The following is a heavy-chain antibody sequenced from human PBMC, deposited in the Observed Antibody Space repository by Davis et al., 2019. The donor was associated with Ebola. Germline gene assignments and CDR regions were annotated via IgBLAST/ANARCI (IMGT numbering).Heavy chain of an antibody. V-gene: IGHV1-2*02. Sequence: ASVKVSCKASGYTLTVYQMHWVRQAPGQGPEWMGWINPNNGGTNYAQKFQGRVTMTRDTSISTAYMELSRLRSDDTAVYYCAREGCSNGVCHDFDYWGQGTLVTVSS. CDR3: AREGCSNGVCHDFDY. CDR1: GYTLTVYQ. CDR2: INPNNGGT. J-gene: IGHJ4*02. D-gene: IGHD2-8*01.